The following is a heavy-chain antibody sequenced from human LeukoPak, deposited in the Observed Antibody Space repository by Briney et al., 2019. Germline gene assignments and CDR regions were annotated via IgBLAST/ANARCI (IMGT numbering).Heavy chain of an antibody. J-gene: IGHJ5*02. CDR1: GFTFSSYA. Sequence: SGGSLRLSCAASGFTFSSYAMHWVRQAPGKGLEWVAVISYDGSNKYYADSVKGRFTISRDNSKNTLYLQMNSLRAEDTVVYYCAREVAVAGYNWLDPWGQGTLVTVSS. CDR3: AREVAVAGYNWLDP. D-gene: IGHD6-19*01. CDR2: ISYDGSNK. V-gene: IGHV3-30-3*01.